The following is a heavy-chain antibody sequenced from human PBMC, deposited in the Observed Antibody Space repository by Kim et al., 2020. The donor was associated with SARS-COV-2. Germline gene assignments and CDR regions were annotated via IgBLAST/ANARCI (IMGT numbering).Heavy chain of an antibody. V-gene: IGHV3-30*18. CDR1: GFTFSSYG. D-gene: IGHD2-2*01. J-gene: IGHJ6*02. Sequence: GGSLRLSCAASGFTFSSYGMQWVRQAPGKGLEWVAVISSDGSKKYFGDSVKGRFTISRDNSKNTVYLEMNSLRAEDTAVFFCAKESVVDGRSGLDVWGQG. CDR3: AKESVVDGRSGLDV. CDR2: ISSDGSKK.